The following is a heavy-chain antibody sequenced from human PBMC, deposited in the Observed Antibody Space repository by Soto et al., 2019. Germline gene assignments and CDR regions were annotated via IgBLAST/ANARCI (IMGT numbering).Heavy chain of an antibody. CDR2: IDPSDSYT. J-gene: IGHJ6*02. Sequence: PGESLKISCKGSGYSFTSYWISWVRQMPGKGLEWLGRIDPSDSYTNYSPSFQGHVTISADKSISTAYLQWSSLKASDTAMYYCARRFPNCSSTSCYYYYYGMDVWGQGTTVTVS. CDR1: GYSFTSYW. D-gene: IGHD2-2*01. CDR3: ARRFPNCSSTSCYYYYYGMDV. V-gene: IGHV5-10-1*01.